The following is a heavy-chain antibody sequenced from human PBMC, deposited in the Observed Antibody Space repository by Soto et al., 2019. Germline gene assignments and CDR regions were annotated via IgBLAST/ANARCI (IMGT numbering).Heavy chain of an antibody. CDR1: GFTFSSYA. CDR3: AKDLRVLMVYAIDY. J-gene: IGHJ4*02. Sequence: EVQLLESGGGLVQPWGSLRLSCAASGFTFSSYAMSWVRQAPGKGLEWVSAISGSGGSTYYADSVKGRFTISRDNSKNTLYLQMNSLRAEDTAVYYCAKDLRVLMVYAIDYWGQGTLVTVSS. D-gene: IGHD2-8*01. V-gene: IGHV3-23*01. CDR2: ISGSGGST.